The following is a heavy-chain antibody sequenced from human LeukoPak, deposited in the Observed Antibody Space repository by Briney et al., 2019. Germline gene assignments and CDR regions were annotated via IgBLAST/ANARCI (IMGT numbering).Heavy chain of an antibody. CDR1: GFTFDDYA. CDR2: ISWNSGSI. CDR3: AKDIFSQDYYDSSGYLPSSFDY. J-gene: IGHJ4*02. D-gene: IGHD3-22*01. Sequence: GGSLRLSCAASGFTFDDYAMHWVRQAPGKGLEWVSGISWNSGSIGYADSVKGRFTISRNNAKNSLYLQMNSLRAEDTALYYCAKDIFSQDYYDSSGYLPSSFDYWGQGTLVTVSS. V-gene: IGHV3-9*01.